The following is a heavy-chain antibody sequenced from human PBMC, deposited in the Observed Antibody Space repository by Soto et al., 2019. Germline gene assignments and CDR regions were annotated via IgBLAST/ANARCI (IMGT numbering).Heavy chain of an antibody. Sequence: EVQLLESGGGLAQPGGSLRLSCAASGFTFTNYAMSWVRQAPGKGLQWVSTITGSGGTVYYADSVKGRFTISRDNSKNTLYLQMNSLRAEDTAVYYCANEIWFSSGWYYFDFWGQGTLVTVSS. CDR3: ANEIWFSSGWYYFDF. CDR2: ITGSGGTV. J-gene: IGHJ4*02. CDR1: GFTFTNYA. D-gene: IGHD6-19*01. V-gene: IGHV3-23*01.